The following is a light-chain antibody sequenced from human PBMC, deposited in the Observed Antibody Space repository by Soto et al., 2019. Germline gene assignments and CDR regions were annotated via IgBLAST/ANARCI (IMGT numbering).Light chain of an antibody. J-gene: IGKJ5*01. CDR3: QQYNNWPIT. V-gene: IGKV3-15*01. CDR2: DAS. CDR1: QSVDKD. Sequence: EIVLTQSPATLSVSPGEGATLSCRPSQSVDKDLAWYRQKPGQAPSLLVYDASTRATGVPARFSGSGSGTQFTLTISSLQSEDFAVYYCQQYNNWPITFGQGTRLEIK.